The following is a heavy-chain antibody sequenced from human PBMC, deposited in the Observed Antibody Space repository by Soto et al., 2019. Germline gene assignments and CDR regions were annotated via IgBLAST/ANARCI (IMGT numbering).Heavy chain of an antibody. CDR3: ARDPAVADPYYGMDV. J-gene: IGHJ6*02. Sequence: SVKVSCKASGGTFSSYAISWVRQAPGQGLEWMGGIIPIFGTANYAQKFQGRVTITADESTSTAYMELSSLRSEDTAVYYCARDPAVADPYYGMDVWGQGTTVTVSS. CDR2: IIPIFGTA. V-gene: IGHV1-69*13. CDR1: GGTFSSYA. D-gene: IGHD6-19*01.